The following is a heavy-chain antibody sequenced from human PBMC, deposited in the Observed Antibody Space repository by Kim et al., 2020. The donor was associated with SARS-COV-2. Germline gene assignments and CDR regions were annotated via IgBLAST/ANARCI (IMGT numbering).Heavy chain of an antibody. V-gene: IGHV4-31*03. Sequence: SETLSLTCTVSGGSISSGGYYWSWIRQHPGKGLEWIGYIYYSGSTYYNPSLKSRVTISVDTSKNQFSLKLSSVTAADTAVYYCARWMGSGYYRYDAFDIWGQGTMVTVSS. D-gene: IGHD3-22*01. CDR3: ARWMGSGYYRYDAFDI. CDR1: GGSISSGGYY. CDR2: IYYSGST. J-gene: IGHJ3*02.